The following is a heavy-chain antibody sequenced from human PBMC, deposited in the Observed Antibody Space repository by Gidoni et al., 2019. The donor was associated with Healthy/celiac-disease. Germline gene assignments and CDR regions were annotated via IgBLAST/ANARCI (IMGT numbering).Heavy chain of an antibody. Sequence: EVQLVESGGGLVQPGVSLKLSCAASGFTFSGSAMHWVRQASGKGLEWVGRIRSKANSYAKAYAASVKGRFTISRDDSKNTAYLQMNSLKTEDTAVYYCTSPRYSSGSLGWWGQGTLVTVSS. CDR2: IRSKANSYAK. D-gene: IGHD6-25*01. J-gene: IGHJ4*02. CDR1: GFTFSGSA. CDR3: TSPRYSSGSLGW. V-gene: IGHV3-73*02.